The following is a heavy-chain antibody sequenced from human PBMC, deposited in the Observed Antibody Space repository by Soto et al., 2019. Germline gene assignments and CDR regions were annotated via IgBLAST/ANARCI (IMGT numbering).Heavy chain of an antibody. CDR3: AREAQYQLLSAFDI. CDR1: GYTFTSYG. Sequence: GASVKVSCKASGYTFTSYGISWVRQAPGQGLEWMGWISAYNGNTNYAQKLQGRVTMTTDTSTSTAYMELRSLRSDDTAAYYCAREAQYQLLSAFDIWGQGTMVTVSS. CDR2: ISAYNGNT. D-gene: IGHD2-2*01. V-gene: IGHV1-18*01. J-gene: IGHJ3*02.